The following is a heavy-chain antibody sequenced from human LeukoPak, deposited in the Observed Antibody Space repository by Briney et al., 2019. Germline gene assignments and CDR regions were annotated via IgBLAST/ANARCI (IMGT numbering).Heavy chain of an antibody. D-gene: IGHD6-13*01. V-gene: IGHV3-53*01. CDR3: ARGSSWYDPIDY. Sequence: GGSLRLSCAASGFTVSSNHMSWVRQAPGKGLEWVSVIYSGDSTYYADSVKGRFTISRDNSKNTLYLQMNSLRAEDTAVYYCARGSSWYDPIDYWGQGTLVTVSS. CDR1: GFTVSSNH. CDR2: IYSGDST. J-gene: IGHJ4*02.